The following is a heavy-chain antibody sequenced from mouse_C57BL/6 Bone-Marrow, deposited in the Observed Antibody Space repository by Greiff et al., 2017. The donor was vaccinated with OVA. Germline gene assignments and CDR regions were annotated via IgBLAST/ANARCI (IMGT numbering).Heavy chain of an antibody. CDR2: IDPSDSYT. V-gene: IGHV1-50*01. CDR1: GYTFTSYW. J-gene: IGHJ3*01. CDR3: ALGGYPFAY. D-gene: IGHD3-2*02. Sequence: QVQLKESGAELVKPGASVKLSCKASGYTFTSYWMQWVKQRPGQGLEWIGEIDPSDSYTNYNQKFKGKATLTVDTSSSTAYMQLSSLTSEDSAVYYCALGGYPFAYWGQGTLVTVSA.